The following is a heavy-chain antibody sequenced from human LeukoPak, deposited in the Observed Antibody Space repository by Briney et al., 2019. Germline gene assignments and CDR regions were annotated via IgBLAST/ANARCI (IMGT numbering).Heavy chain of an antibody. J-gene: IGHJ4*02. D-gene: IGHD4-17*01. CDR2: IRNSGSTT. CDR3: ARTQRFGDYNLDY. V-gene: IGHV3-48*03. Sequence: GGSLRLSCAASGFTFSNYGMNWVRQAPGKGPEWVSYIRNSGSTTYYADSVKGRFTVSRGNAKNALYLQMNSLRAEDTAVYYCARTQRFGDYNLDYWGQGTLVTVSS. CDR1: GFTFSNYG.